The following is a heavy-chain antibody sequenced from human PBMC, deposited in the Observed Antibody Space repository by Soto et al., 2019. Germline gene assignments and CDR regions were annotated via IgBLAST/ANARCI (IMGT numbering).Heavy chain of an antibody. CDR1: GYTFTSYD. D-gene: IGHD3-10*01. V-gene: IGHV1-8*01. Sequence: QVQLVQSGAEVKKPGASVKVSCKASGYTFTSYDINWVRQATGQGLEWMGWMNPNSGNTGYAQKFQGRVTMTRNTSISTAYMELSSLRSEDTAVYYCARARPMGSGSYIYYYYYGMDVWGQGTTVTVSS. J-gene: IGHJ6*02. CDR3: ARARPMGSGSYIYYYYYGMDV. CDR2: MNPNSGNT.